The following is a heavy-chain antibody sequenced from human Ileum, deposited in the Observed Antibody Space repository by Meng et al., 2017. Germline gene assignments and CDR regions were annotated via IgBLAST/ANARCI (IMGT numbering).Heavy chain of an antibody. CDR1: GLPFSSYA. Sequence: GAALVQPGGLLRRSCAASGLPFSSYALHWVLQSPGKGPELVAVIWHEVSNKYYADSVKGRFTISRDNSKNTLYLQMNSLRAEYTAVYYCARDQGVVVVENFDYWGQGTLVTVSS. CDR3: ARDQGVVVVENFDY. CDR2: IWHEVSNK. D-gene: IGHD3-22*01. J-gene: IGHJ4*02. V-gene: IGHV3-30*07.